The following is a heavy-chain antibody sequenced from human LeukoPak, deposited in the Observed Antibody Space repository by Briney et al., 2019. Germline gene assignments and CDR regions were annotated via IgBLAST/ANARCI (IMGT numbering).Heavy chain of an antibody. Sequence: PSETLSLTCTVSGGSISSGSYYWSWIRQPAGKGLEWIGRIYTSGSTNYNPSLKSRVTISVDTSKNQFSLKLSSVTAADTAVYYCARGTRRVGATTAGGNIDYWGQGTLVTVSS. CDR1: GGSISSGSYY. D-gene: IGHD1-26*01. CDR2: IYTSGST. J-gene: IGHJ4*02. V-gene: IGHV4-61*02. CDR3: ARGTRRVGATTAGGNIDY.